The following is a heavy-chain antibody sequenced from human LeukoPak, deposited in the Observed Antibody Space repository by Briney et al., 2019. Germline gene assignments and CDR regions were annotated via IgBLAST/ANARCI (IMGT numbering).Heavy chain of an antibody. V-gene: IGHV1-69*13. CDR3: ASWQLAVPDAFDI. CDR2: IIPIFGTA. D-gene: IGHD1-26*01. CDR1: GGTFGSYA. J-gene: IGHJ3*02. Sequence: ASVKVSCKASGGTFGSYAISWVRQAPGQGLEWMGGIIPIFGTANYAQKFQGRVTITADESTSTAYMELSSLRSEDTAVYYCASWQLAVPDAFDIWGQGTMVTVSS.